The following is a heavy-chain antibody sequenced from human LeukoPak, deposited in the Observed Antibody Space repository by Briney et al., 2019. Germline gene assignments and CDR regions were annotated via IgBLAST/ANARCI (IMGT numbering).Heavy chain of an antibody. D-gene: IGHD3-9*01. Sequence: GESLKISCKGSGYSFTSYWIGWGRQMPGKSLEWMGVIYPGDSDTRYSPSFQGQVTISVDKSTSTAYLQWISLRASDTAMYYCARGPHYDFLTGYYSSHFDHWGQGTLVSVSS. V-gene: IGHV5-51*01. J-gene: IGHJ4*02. CDR2: IYPGDSDT. CDR1: GYSFTSYW. CDR3: ARGPHYDFLTGYYSSHFDH.